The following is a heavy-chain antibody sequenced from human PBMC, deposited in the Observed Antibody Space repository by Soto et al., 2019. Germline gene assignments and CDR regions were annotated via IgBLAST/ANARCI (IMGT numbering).Heavy chain of an antibody. CDR3: ATCQLGEYYYAMDI. J-gene: IGHJ6*02. Sequence: PSETLSLTCGVSGDSITTYKWWTWVRQTPGKGPEWIGEIYDSGNTRYNPSLKSRVTISKDTSKNELSLKLNSVTVADTAVYYCATCQLGEYYYAMDIWGQGTTVTVSS. CDR1: GDSITTYKW. V-gene: IGHV4-4*02. D-gene: IGHD7-27*01. CDR2: IYDSGNT.